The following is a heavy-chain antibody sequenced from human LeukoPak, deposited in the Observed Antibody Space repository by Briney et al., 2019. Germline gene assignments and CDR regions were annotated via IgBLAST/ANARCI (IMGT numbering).Heavy chain of an antibody. CDR2: INGDGGST. D-gene: IGHD1-26*01. V-gene: IGHV3-74*01. J-gene: IGHJ4*02. CDR3: ARDEVGAPPIDY. Sequence: GGSLRLSCEASGFAFSSHWIHWVRQAPGEGLVWVSNINGDGGSTGYADSVKGRFTTSRDNAKNTLYLHMNSLRVEDTAVYYCARDEVGAPPIDYWGQGALVTVSS. CDR1: GFAFSSHW.